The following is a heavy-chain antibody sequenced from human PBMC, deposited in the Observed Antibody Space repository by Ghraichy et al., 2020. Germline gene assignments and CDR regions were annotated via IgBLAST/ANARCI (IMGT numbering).Heavy chain of an antibody. D-gene: IGHD6-25*01. Sequence: GGSLRLSCVASGFSFSGYEMNWVRLTPGKGLEWVSYIRSSGNTIYYADSVKGRFSISRDNAKNSLYLQMNSLRVEDTAVYYCVRGGSSGDLFCSFDLWGHGKM. J-gene: IGHJ3*01. V-gene: IGHV3-48*03. CDR2: IRSSGNTI. CDR3: VRGGSSGDLFCSFDL. CDR1: GFSFSGYE.